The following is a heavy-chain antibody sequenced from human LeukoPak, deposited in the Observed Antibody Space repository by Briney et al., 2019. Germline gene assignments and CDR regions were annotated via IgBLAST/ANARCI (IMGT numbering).Heavy chain of an antibody. CDR2: INPNSGGT. CDR3: ARRPYYYYYYMDV. V-gene: IGHV1-2*02. Sequence: ASVKVTCKASVYTFTDYYMHWVRQAPGQGLEWMGWINPNSGGTNYAQKFQGRVTMTRDTSISTAYMELSRLRSDDTAVYYCARRPYYYYYYMDVWGKGTTVTVSS. J-gene: IGHJ6*03. CDR1: VYTFTDYY.